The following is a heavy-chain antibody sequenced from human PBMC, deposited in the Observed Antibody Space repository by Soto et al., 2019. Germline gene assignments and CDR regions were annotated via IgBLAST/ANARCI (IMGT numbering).Heavy chain of an antibody. CDR3: ARGREAAADYFDF. Sequence: QVQLVESGGGLVKPGGSLRLSCAVSGFTFSDYYMTWIRQAPGTGLEWVSYISSSTSHTNYADSVKGRFTISRDNAKNSLFLQMTRLRAEDTAVYYCARGREAAADYFDFWGQGTLVTVSS. D-gene: IGHD6-13*01. V-gene: IGHV3-11*05. CDR1: GFTFSDYY. CDR2: ISSSTSHT. J-gene: IGHJ4*02.